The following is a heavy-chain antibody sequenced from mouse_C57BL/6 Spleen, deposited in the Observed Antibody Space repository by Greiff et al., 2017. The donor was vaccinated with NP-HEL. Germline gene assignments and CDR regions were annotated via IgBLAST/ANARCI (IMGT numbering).Heavy chain of an antibody. CDR2: IWWDDDK. CDR3: ARIHYDYDRYYAMDY. J-gene: IGHJ4*01. D-gene: IGHD2-4*01. CDR1: GFSLSTFGMG. Sequence: QVTLKESGPGILQPSQTLSLTCSFSGFSLSTFGMGVGWIRQPSGKGLEWLAHIWWDDDKYYNPALKSRLTISKDTSQNQVFLKIANVYTADTATYYCARIHYDYDRYYAMDYWGQGTSVTVSS. V-gene: IGHV8-8*01.